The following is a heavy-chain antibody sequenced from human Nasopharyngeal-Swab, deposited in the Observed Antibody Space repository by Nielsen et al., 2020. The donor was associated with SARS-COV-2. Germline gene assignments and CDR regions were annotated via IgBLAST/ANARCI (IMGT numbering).Heavy chain of an antibody. J-gene: IGHJ4*02. Sequence: GESLKISCAASGFTFSSYEMNWVRQAPGKGLEWVSYISSSSSYIYYADSVKGRFTISRDNAKNSLYLQMNSLRAEDTAVYYCARDYIPVATIWKYFDYWGQGTLVTVSS. CDR2: ISSSSSYI. CDR1: GFTFSSYE. D-gene: IGHD5-12*01. V-gene: IGHV3-21*05. CDR3: ARDYIPVATIWKYFDY.